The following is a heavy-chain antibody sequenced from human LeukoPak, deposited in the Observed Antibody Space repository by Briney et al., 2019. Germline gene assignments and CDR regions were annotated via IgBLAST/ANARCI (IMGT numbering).Heavy chain of an antibody. Sequence: GASVKVSCKASGYSFTSHYMHWVRQAPGQGLEWMGIINPSDGSTTYAQKFQGTVTMTRDTSTSTVYMELSSLRSEDTAVYYCARAAGLTDFWSGYHDYWGQGTLVTVSS. CDR2: INPSDGST. D-gene: IGHD3-3*01. J-gene: IGHJ4*02. V-gene: IGHV1-46*01. CDR1: GYSFTSHY. CDR3: ARAAGLTDFWSGYHDY.